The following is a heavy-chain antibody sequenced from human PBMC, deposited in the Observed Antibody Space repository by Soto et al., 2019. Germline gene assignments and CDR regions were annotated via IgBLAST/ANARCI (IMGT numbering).Heavy chain of an antibody. Sequence: GGSLRVSCAASGCTFSNAWMNWVRQAPGKGLEWLGRIKSKTDGGTTDYAAPVKGRFAISRDDSKNTLYLQMNSLKTEDTAVYYCTTFGVELTYGSGSLTYYNWFDPWGQGTLVTVSS. D-gene: IGHD3-10*01. CDR2: IKSKTDGGTT. CDR3: TTFGVELTYGSGSLTYYNWFDP. J-gene: IGHJ5*02. CDR1: GCTFSNAW. V-gene: IGHV3-15*07.